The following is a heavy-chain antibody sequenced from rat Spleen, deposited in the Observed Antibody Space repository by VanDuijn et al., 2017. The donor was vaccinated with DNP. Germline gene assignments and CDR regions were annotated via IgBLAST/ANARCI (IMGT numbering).Heavy chain of an antibody. CDR3: ARGRAGSPYYFDC. Sequence: EVQLVESGGGLVQPGRSLKLSCAASGFTFSDNYMAWVRQVPTRGLEWVTSISNDGGSSFYRDSVKGRFTISRDNAKSSLYLQMDSVRSEDTATYYCARGRAGSPYYFDCWGQGVMVTVSS. J-gene: IGHJ2*01. CDR2: ISNDGGSS. V-gene: IGHV5-7*01. D-gene: IGHD5-1*01. CDR1: GFTFSDNY.